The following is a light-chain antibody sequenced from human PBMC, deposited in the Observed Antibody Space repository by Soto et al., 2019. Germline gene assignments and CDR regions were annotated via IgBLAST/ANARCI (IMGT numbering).Light chain of an antibody. CDR3: QQDGSSPTT. J-gene: IGKJ1*01. Sequence: ETVLTPSPGTLSLSPGERATISCRARQSVTSNYLAWYQQTPGQAPRLLFFGASIRATGIPDRFSGSGSGTDFTLTISRLEPEDSAVYHCQQDGSSPTTFGQGTKVDIK. CDR2: GAS. V-gene: IGKV3-20*01. CDR1: QSVTSNY.